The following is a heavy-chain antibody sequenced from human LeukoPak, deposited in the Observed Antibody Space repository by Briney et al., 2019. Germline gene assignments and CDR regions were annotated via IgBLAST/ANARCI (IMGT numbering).Heavy chain of an antibody. D-gene: IGHD1-1*01. V-gene: IGHV2-70*11. CDR3: ARIRQLDLDAFDI. Sequence: VSGPTLVNPTQTLTLTCTFSGFSLSTSGMCVSWIRQPPGKALEWLARIDWDDDKYYSTSLKTRLTISEDTTKNQMVLTMTNMDPVDTATYYCARIRQLDLDAFDIWGQGTMVTVSS. J-gene: IGHJ3*02. CDR1: GFSLSTSGMC. CDR2: IDWDDDK.